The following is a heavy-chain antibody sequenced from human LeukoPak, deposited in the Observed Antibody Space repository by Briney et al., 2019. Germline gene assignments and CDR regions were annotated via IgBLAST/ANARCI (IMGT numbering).Heavy chain of an antibody. CDR2: IYLGDSDT. CDR1: GYSFTSYW. CDR3: ARRNHGTSGSYLWFDP. J-gene: IGHJ5*02. V-gene: IGHV5-51*01. Sequence: GESLKISCKGSGYSFTSYWIGWVRQMPGKGLEWMGIIYLGDSDTRYSPSFQGQVTISADKSISTAYLQWSSLKASDTAMYYCARRNHGTSGSYLWFDPWGQGTLVTVSS. D-gene: IGHD1-26*01.